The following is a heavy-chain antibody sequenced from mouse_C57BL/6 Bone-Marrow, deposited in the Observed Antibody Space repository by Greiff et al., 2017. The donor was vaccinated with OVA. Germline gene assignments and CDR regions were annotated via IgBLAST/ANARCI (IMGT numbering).Heavy chain of an antibody. CDR3: SKYYGSFDY. D-gene: IGHD1-1*01. J-gene: IGHJ2*01. Sequence: QVQLQQSGAELVKPGASVKLSCKASGYTFTSYWMQWVKQRPGQGLEWIGEIDPSDSYTNYNQKFKGKATLTVDTSSSTAYLQRSSLTSEDSAVYYCSKYYGSFDYWGQGTTLTVSS. CDR1: GYTFTSYW. CDR2: IDPSDSYT. V-gene: IGHV1-50*01.